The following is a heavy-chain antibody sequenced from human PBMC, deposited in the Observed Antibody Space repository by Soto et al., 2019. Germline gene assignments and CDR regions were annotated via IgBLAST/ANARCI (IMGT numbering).Heavy chain of an antibody. CDR3: VRETGENWTYEAH. Sequence: PSETLSLTCTVSGGSISSSSSYWGWIRQPPGKGLEWIGSIYYSGSTYYNPSLKSRVNILQDTSKNQFSLNLTSMTAADTAVYYFVRETGENWTYEAHWGPGTLVTVSS. V-gene: IGHV4-39*02. J-gene: IGHJ1*01. CDR1: GGSISSSSSY. CDR2: IYYSGST. D-gene: IGHD1-7*01.